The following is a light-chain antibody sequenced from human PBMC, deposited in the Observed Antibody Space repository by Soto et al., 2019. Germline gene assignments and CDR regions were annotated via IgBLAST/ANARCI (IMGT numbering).Light chain of an antibody. V-gene: IGLV3-21*04. CDR3: QVWDSSSDHPG. Sequence: SYELTQPASVSVAPRQTARITCGGDNIARKSVHWYQQKPGQAPVLVIYYDSARPSGIPERFSGSNSGNTATLTISRVEAGDEADYYCQVWDSSSDHPGFGGGTKLTVL. CDR2: YDS. CDR1: NIARKS. J-gene: IGLJ2*01.